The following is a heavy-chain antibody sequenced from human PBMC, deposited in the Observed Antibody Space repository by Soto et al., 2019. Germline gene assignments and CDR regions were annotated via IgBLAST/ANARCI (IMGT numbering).Heavy chain of an antibody. CDR3: AKGRFRIAVAAPFDY. J-gene: IGHJ4*02. CDR1: GFTFSSYG. Sequence: QVQLVESGGGVVQPGRSLRLSCAASGFTFSSYGMHWVRQAPGKGLEWVAVISYDGSNKYYADSVKGRFTISRDNSKNTLYLQMNSLRAEDTAVYYCAKGRFRIAVAAPFDYWGQGPLVTVSS. D-gene: IGHD6-19*01. V-gene: IGHV3-30*18. CDR2: ISYDGSNK.